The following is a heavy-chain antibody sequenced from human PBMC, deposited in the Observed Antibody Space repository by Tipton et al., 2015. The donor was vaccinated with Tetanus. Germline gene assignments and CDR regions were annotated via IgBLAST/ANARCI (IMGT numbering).Heavy chain of an antibody. Sequence: QLVQSGGGLIQPGESLGLSCAASGFTVSSNYMTWVRQAPGKGLEWVSLIYSGGNTYYADSVKGRFTISRDNSKNTLYLQMNSLRAEDAAVYYCNGGSTRAYFDYRGLGTLVTVSS. V-gene: IGHV3-53*01. D-gene: IGHD2-2*01. CDR3: NGGSTRAYFDY. J-gene: IGHJ4*02. CDR2: IYSGGNT. CDR1: GFTVSSNY.